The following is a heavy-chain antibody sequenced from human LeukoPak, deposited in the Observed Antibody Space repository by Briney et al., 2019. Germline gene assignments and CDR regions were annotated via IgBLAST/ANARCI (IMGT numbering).Heavy chain of an antibody. J-gene: IGHJ5*02. CDR1: GFTFSSYA. CDR2: ISYDGSNK. CDR3: ARDLGALTQRNWFDP. V-gene: IGHV3-30*04. Sequence: GGSLRLSCAASGFTFSSYAMHWVRQAPGKGLEWVAVISYDGSNKYYADSVKGRFTISRDNSKNTLYLQMNSLRAEDTAVYYCARDLGALTQRNWFDPWGQGTLVTVSS.